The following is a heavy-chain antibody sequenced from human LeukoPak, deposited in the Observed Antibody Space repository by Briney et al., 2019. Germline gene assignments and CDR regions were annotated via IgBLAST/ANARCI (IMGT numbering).Heavy chain of an antibody. Sequence: SETLSLTCTVSGGSISSYYWGWIRQPPGKGLEWIGSICYSGSTYYNPSLKSRVTISVDTSKNQFSLRLTSVTAADTAVYYCARQTGSGLFILPGGQGTLVTVSS. CDR3: ARQTGSGLFILP. V-gene: IGHV4-39*01. J-gene: IGHJ4*02. CDR2: ICYSGST. D-gene: IGHD3/OR15-3a*01. CDR1: GGSISSYY.